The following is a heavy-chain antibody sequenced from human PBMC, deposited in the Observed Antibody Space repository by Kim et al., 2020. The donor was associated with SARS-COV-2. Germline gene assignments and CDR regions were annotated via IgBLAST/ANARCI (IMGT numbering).Heavy chain of an antibody. CDR3: ARDVSDFLRYGDYSGAFDP. Sequence: ASVKVSCKASGYTFTSYGISWVRQAPGQGLEWMGWISAYNGNTNYAQKLQGRVTMTTDTSTSTAYMELRSLRSDDTAVYYCARDVSDFLRYGDYSGAFDPWGQGTLVTVSS. CDR2: ISAYNGNT. V-gene: IGHV1-18*01. CDR1: GYTFTSYG. D-gene: IGHD4-17*01. J-gene: IGHJ5*02.